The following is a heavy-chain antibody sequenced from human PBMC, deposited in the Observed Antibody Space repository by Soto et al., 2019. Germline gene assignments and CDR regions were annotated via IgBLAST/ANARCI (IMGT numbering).Heavy chain of an antibody. D-gene: IGHD3-9*01. CDR3: AKGADYDILTGPPWGGDLFDY. CDR2: ISGSGGST. CDR1: GFTFSSYA. V-gene: IGHV3-23*01. J-gene: IGHJ4*02. Sequence: GGSLRLSCAASGFTFSSYAMSWVRQAPGKGLEWVSAISGSGGSTYYADSVKGRFTISRDNSKNTLYLQMNSLRAEDTAVYYCAKGADYDILTGPPWGGDLFDYWGQGTLVTVSS.